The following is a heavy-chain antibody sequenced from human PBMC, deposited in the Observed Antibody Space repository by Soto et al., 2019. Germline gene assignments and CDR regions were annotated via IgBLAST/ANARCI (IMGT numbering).Heavy chain of an antibody. CDR1: GFTFTNYG. V-gene: IGHV3-30*18. Sequence: QVQLVESGGDVVQPGGSLRLSCAGSGFTFTNYGMHWVRQAPGKGLEWVALTSYDGRNKYYADSVKGRFTISRANSKNTLYLQMNSLRAEDTAVYYCAKESAPSYCGGGSCYLGGWGYWGQGTLVTVSS. CDR3: AKESAPSYCGGGSCYLGGWGY. D-gene: IGHD2-15*01. J-gene: IGHJ4*02. CDR2: TSYDGRNK.